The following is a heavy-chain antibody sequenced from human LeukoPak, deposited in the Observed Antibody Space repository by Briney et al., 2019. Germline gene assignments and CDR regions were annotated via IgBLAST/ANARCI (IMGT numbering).Heavy chain of an antibody. Sequence: PGDSLRLSCTASGFTLGSHDMHWVRQSPRQGLEWVAAVSSGFHAFFANSVQGRLTVSREDARNSLYLQMNSLRAGDTAVYYCVREARGYHCTYFDYWGQGTLVTVSS. CDR2: VSSGFHA. CDR1: GFTLGSHD. V-gene: IGHV3-13*01. CDR3: VREARGYHCTYFDY. J-gene: IGHJ4*02. D-gene: IGHD5-18*01.